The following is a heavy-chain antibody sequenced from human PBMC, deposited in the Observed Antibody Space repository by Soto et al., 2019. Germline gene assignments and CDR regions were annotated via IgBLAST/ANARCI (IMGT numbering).Heavy chain of an antibody. CDR1: GFTFSSYG. J-gene: IGHJ6*02. V-gene: IGHV3-30*18. D-gene: IGHD3-16*01. Sequence: GGSLRLSCAASGFTFSSYGMHWVRQAPGKGLEWVAVISYDGSNKYYADSVKGRFTISRDNSKNTLYLQMNSLRAEDTAVYYCAKEISNDYVSWDYGMDVWGQGTTVTVSS. CDR3: AKEISNDYVSWDYGMDV. CDR2: ISYDGSNK.